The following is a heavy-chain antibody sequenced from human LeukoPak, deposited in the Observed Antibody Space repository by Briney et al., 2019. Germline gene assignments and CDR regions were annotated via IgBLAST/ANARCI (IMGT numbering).Heavy chain of an antibody. Sequence: PSETLSLTCIVSGGSISTSAYYWGWIRQPPGEGLQWIGSIYYSGNTYYNSSLKSRVTISVDTSTSQFSLRLSSVTAADTAVYYCARDHAYSGSYRPYGMDVWGQGTTVTVSS. J-gene: IGHJ6*02. V-gene: IGHV4-39*02. D-gene: IGHD1-26*01. CDR2: IYYSGNT. CDR3: ARDHAYSGSYRPYGMDV. CDR1: GGSISTSAYY.